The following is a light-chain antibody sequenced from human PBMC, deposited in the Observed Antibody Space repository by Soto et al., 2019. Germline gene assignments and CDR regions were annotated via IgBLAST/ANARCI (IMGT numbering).Light chain of an antibody. CDR3: SSYAGSNNLV. V-gene: IGLV2-8*01. CDR1: SSDAGGYNY. CDR2: DVS. Sequence: QSALTQPPSASGSPGQSVTISCTGTSSDAGGYNYVSWYQQHPGTAPKLMIYDVSKRPSGVPARFSGSKSGNTASLTVSGLQAEDEAYYYCSSYAGSNNLVFGGGTKLTVL. J-gene: IGLJ3*02.